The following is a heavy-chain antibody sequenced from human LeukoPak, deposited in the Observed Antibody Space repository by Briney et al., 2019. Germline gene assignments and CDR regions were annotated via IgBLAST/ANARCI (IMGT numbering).Heavy chain of an antibody. D-gene: IGHD1-26*01. CDR3: ARVRTGSLFDY. Sequence: PSETLSLTCTVSGGSISSGTYFWGWIRQPPGSGLEWIGSVSYSGGTYYNPSLRSRVTISRDTSKNQFSLNLNSVTAADTAVYYCARVRTGSLFDYWGQGTLVTVSS. J-gene: IGHJ4*02. CDR2: VSYSGGT. V-gene: IGHV4-39*07. CDR1: GGSISSGTYF.